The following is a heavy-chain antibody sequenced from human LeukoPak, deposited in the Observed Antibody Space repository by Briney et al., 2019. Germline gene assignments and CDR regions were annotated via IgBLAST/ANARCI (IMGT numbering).Heavy chain of an antibody. Sequence: GESMKISCKGSGYSFTSYWNGWGRQMPGKGLEWMVIFYPGDCDTRYSPSFQGPVTISADKSLSTAYLQWSSLKASDTAMYYCARSIVESGFYYSMDVWGQGTTVTVSS. CDR3: ARSIVESGFYYSMDV. CDR1: GYSFTSYW. D-gene: IGHD3-16*02. J-gene: IGHJ6*02. V-gene: IGHV5-51*01. CDR2: FYPGDCDT.